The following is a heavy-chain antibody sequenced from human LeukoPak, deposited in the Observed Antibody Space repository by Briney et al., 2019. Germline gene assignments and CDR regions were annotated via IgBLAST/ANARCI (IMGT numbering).Heavy chain of an antibody. CDR3: AKGGIPNDRGYFDY. CDR2: IWYDGTNK. CDR1: GFTFSSYS. Sequence: GGSLRLSCAASGFTFSSYSMHWVRQAPGKGLEWVAVIWYDGTNKYYADSVKGRFTISRDNSKNTLYLQMNSLRDEDTAVYYCAKGGIPNDRGYFDYWGQGTLVTVSS. J-gene: IGHJ4*02. D-gene: IGHD1-1*01. V-gene: IGHV3-33*06.